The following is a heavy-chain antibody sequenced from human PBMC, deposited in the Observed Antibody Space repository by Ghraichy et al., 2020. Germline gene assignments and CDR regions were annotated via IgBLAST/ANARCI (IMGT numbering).Heavy chain of an antibody. CDR3: AKAGEKHYDSSGYKRGAFDM. J-gene: IGHJ3*02. Sequence: GGSLRLSCAASGFSFSAYAMHWVRQAPGKGLEWVAVISYDGGKEYYADSVRGRFTISRDNSKNTFYLQMNSLRPDDTAVYYCAKAGEKHYDSSGYKRGAFDMWGRGTVVPVSS. V-gene: IGHV3-30*18. D-gene: IGHD3-22*01. CDR2: ISYDGGKE. CDR1: GFSFSAYA.